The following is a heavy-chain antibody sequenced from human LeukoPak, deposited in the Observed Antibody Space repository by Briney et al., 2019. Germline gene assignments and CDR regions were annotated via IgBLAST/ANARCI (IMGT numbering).Heavy chain of an antibody. CDR2: ISSSSSYI. V-gene: IGHV3-21*01. D-gene: IGHD1-14*01. J-gene: IGHJ3*02. CDR1: GFTFSSYS. Sequence: GGSLRLSCAASGFTFSSYSMNWVRQAPGKGLEWVSSISSSSSYIYYADSVKGRFTISRDNAKNLLYLQMDSLRADDTAVYYCARDSGPADPEAFDIWGQGTIVTVSS. CDR3: ARDSGPADPEAFDI.